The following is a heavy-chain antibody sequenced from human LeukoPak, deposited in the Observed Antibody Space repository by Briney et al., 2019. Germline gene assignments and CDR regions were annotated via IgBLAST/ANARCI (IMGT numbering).Heavy chain of an antibody. CDR2: IYYSGST. V-gene: IGHV4-59*08. D-gene: IGHD6-13*01. CDR1: GGSISSYY. CDR3: ARHRGGSRQQLVTYYFDY. J-gene: IGHJ4*02. Sequence: SETLSLTCTVSGGSISSYYWSWIRQPPGKGLEWIGYIYYSGSTNYNPPLKSRVTISVNTYKNQFSLKLSSVTAADTAVYYCARHRGGSRQQLVTYYFDYWGQGTLVTVSS.